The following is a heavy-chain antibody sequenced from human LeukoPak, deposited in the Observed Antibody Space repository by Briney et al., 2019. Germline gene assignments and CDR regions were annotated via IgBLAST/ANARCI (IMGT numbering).Heavy chain of an antibody. J-gene: IGHJ6*02. Sequence: PGGSLRLSCAASGFTFDDYAMHWVRQAPGKGLEWVSLISGDGGSTYYADSVKGRFTISRDNSKNSLYLQMNSLRTEDTALYYCAKVFRDYYYYYGMDVRGQGTTVTASS. D-gene: IGHD3-10*01. CDR2: ISGDGGST. CDR1: GFTFDDYA. CDR3: AKVFRDYYYYYGMDV. V-gene: IGHV3-43*02.